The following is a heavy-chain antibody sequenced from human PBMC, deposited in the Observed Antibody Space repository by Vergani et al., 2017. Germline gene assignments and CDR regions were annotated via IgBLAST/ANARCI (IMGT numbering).Heavy chain of an antibody. CDR3: ARGPIAAADYFDY. CDR2: IYHSGST. Sequence: QVQLQESGPGLVKPSETLSLTCAVSGYSISSGYYWGWIRQPPGKGLEWIGEIYHSGSTNYNPSLKSRVTISVDKSKNQFSLKLSSVTAADTAVYYCARGPIAAADYFDYWGQGTLVTVSS. D-gene: IGHD6-13*01. J-gene: IGHJ4*02. V-gene: IGHV4-38-2*01. CDR1: GYSISSGYY.